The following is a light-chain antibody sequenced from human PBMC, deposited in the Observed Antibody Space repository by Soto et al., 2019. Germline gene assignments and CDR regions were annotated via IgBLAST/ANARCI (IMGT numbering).Light chain of an antibody. CDR2: DAS. CDR1: QSVSNNY. J-gene: IGKJ1*01. CDR3: QQRSNWPT. V-gene: IGKV3-11*01. Sequence: EIVLTQSPGTLSLSPGERATLSCRASQSVSNNYLAWYQQKPGQAPRLPIYDASNRATGIPARFSGSGSGTDFTLTISSLEPEDFAVYYCQQRSNWPTFGQGTKVDIK.